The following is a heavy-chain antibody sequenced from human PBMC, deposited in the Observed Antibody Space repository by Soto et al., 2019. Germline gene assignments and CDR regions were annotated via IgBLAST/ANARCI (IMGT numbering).Heavy chain of an antibody. CDR3: ARGEVVVVVDGMDV. V-gene: IGHV4-31*03. J-gene: IGHJ6*02. CDR2: IYYSGST. Sequence: PSVTQSLTCTVSGGSIISGGYYWIWIRQHPGKGLEWIVYIYYSGSTYYNPSLKSRVTISVDTSKNQFSLKLSSVTAADTAVYYCARGEVVVVVDGMDVWGQGTTVPVSS. D-gene: IGHD2-15*01. CDR1: GGSIISGGYY.